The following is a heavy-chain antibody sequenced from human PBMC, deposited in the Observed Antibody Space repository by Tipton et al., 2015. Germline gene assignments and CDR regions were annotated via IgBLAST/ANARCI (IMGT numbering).Heavy chain of an antibody. CDR3: ARVSDWYQALYWFDP. J-gene: IGHJ5*02. Sequence: TLSLTCSVSGDSISSLNWWTWVRQPPGKGLEWIGEIHHGGTTNYNPSLRSRVTMSVDTSKNQFSLQLSSVTAADTAVYYCARVSDWYQALYWFDPWGQGTLVTVSS. CDR2: IHHGGTT. V-gene: IGHV4-4*02. D-gene: IGHD6-19*01. CDR1: GDSISSLNW.